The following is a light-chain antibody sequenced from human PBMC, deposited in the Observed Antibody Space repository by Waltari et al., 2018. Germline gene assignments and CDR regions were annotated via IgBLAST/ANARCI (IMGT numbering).Light chain of an antibody. CDR1: QGINKE. V-gene: IGKV1-27*01. CDR2: AAS. Sequence: GDRVTVTCRASQGINKELIWYQQKPGKAPALLIYAASTLQTGVSSRFSGSGSGTDFTLTISSLQPEDVATYYCQQDYTTPFTFGPGTKLDIK. J-gene: IGKJ3*01. CDR3: QQDYTTPFT.